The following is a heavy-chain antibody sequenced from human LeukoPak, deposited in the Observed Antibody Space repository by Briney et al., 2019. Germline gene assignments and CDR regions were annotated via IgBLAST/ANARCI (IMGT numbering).Heavy chain of an antibody. D-gene: IGHD6-19*01. CDR2: INPSGGST. J-gene: IGHJ4*02. V-gene: IGHV1-46*01. CDR3: ARAYSSGRNFDY. Sequence: GASVKVSCKASGYTFTTYYMHWVRQAPGQGLEWMGIINPSGGSTTYAQKFQGRVTMTRDTSTGTVYIELSSLRSEDTAVYYCARAYSSGRNFDYWGQGTLVTVSS. CDR1: GYTFTTYY.